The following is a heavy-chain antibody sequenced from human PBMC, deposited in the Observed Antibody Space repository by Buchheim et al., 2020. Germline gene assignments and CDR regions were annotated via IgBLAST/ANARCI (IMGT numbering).Heavy chain of an antibody. J-gene: IGHJ6*02. Sequence: EVQLVESGGGLVQPGGSLRLSCAASGFTFSSYWMSWVRQAPGKGLEWVANIKQDGSEKYYVDSVKGRFTISRDNAKNSLYLQMNSLRAEDTAVYYCARLNYDFWSGYYGYYYSMDVWGQGTT. CDR3: ARLNYDFWSGYYGYYYSMDV. D-gene: IGHD3-3*01. CDR2: IKQDGSEK. V-gene: IGHV3-7*03. CDR1: GFTFSSYW.